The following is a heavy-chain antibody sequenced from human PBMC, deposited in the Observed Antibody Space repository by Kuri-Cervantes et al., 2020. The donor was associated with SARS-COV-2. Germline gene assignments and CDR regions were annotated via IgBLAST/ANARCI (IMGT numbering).Heavy chain of an antibody. J-gene: IGHJ4*02. V-gene: IGHV3-48*02. D-gene: IGHD1-26*01. CDR2: ISSSSSTI. CDR1: GFTLSSYS. CDR3: ARDSPPYSGSYYVQNSFDY. Sequence: GGSLRLTCAASGFTLSSYSMNWVRQAPGKGLEWVSYISSSSSTIYYADSVKGRFTISRDNAKNSLYLQMNSLRDEDTAVYYCARDSPPYSGSYYVQNSFDYWGQGTLVTVSS.